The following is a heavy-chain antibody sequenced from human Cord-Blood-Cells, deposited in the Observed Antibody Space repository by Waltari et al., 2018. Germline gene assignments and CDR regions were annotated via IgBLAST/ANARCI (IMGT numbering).Heavy chain of an antibody. J-gene: IGHJ3*02. CDR1: GGSISSGDHY. D-gene: IGHD3-22*01. V-gene: IGHV4-31*03. Sequence: QAQLQESGPGLVKPSQTLALTCSVSGGSISSGDHYWRWIRPHPGKGLEWIGYIYYSGSTYYNPSLKSRVTISVDTSKNQFSLKLSSVTAADTAVYYCAREWFAAFDIWGQGTMVTVSS. CDR2: IYYSGST. CDR3: AREWFAAFDI.